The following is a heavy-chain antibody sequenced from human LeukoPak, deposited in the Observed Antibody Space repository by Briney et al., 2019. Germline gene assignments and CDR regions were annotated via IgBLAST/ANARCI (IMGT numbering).Heavy chain of an antibody. D-gene: IGHD6-19*01. V-gene: IGHV3-53*01. Sequence: GGSLGLSCAASGFTVSSNYVSWVRQAPGKGLEWVSVIYSGGNTFYVDSVKGRFTISRDNSKNTLYLQMNSLRAEDTAVYYCARGREYSTGWNAYYFDYWGQGTLVTVSS. CDR1: GFTVSSNY. J-gene: IGHJ4*02. CDR2: IYSGGNT. CDR3: ARGREYSTGWNAYYFDY.